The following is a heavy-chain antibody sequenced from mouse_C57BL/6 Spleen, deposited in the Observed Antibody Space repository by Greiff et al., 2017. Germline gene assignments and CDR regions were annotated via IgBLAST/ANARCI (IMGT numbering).Heavy chain of an antibody. J-gene: IGHJ1*03. D-gene: IGHD1-1*01. CDR3: ARPHYYGSSYDWYLDV. CDR2: ISSGSSTI. Sequence: EVHLVESGGGLVKPGGSLKLFCAASGFTFSDYGMHWVRQAPEKGLEWVAYISSGSSTIYYADTVKGRFNISRDNAKNTLFLQMTSLRSEDTAMYYCARPHYYGSSYDWYLDVWGTGTTVTVSS. V-gene: IGHV5-17*01. CDR1: GFTFSDYG.